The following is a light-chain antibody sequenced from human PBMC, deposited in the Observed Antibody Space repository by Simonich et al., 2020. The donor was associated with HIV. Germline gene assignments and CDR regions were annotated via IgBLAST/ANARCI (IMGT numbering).Light chain of an antibody. CDR3: QQYKTNLS. CDR1: QGISNS. J-gene: IGKJ4*01. Sequence: DIQMTQSPSSLSASVGDRVTITCRASQGISNSLAWYQQNPGKAPKLLIYQASSLETGVPSRFSGSGSGTEFTLTITSLQPDDFATYYCQQYKTNLSFGGGTKVDIK. CDR2: QAS. V-gene: IGKV1-5*03.